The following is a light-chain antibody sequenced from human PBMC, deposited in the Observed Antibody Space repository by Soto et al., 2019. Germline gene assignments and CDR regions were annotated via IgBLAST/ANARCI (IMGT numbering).Light chain of an antibody. Sequence: QSVLTQPASVSGSPGQSITISCTGTSSDVGGYNYVSWYQQHPGKAPKLMIYDVTYRPSGVSNRFSGSKSGTTASLTLSGLQAEDEADYYCSSYTSTSTYVSGTGTKVTVL. CDR1: SSDVGGYNY. CDR2: DVT. V-gene: IGLV2-14*01. J-gene: IGLJ1*01. CDR3: SSYTSTSTYV.